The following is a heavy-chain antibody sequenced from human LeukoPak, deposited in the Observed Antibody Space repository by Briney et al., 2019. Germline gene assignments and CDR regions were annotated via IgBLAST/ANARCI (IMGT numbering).Heavy chain of an antibody. CDR1: GFTFSSYW. V-gene: IGHV3-7*01. Sequence: GGSLRLSCAASGFTFSSYWMSWVRQAPGKGLEWVANIKQDGSEKYYVDSVKGRFTISRDNAKNSLYLQMNSLRAEDTAVYYCARAALAYCSGGSCYPTLMGYWGQGTLVTVSS. CDR2: IKQDGSEK. D-gene: IGHD2-15*01. J-gene: IGHJ4*02. CDR3: ARAALAYCSGGSCYPTLMGY.